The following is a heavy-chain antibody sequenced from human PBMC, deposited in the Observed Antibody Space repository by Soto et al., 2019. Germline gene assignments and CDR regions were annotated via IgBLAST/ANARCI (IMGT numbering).Heavy chain of an antibody. CDR3: ARRRGFPYYYGMDV. J-gene: IGHJ6*02. CDR1: GGSISSGGYS. V-gene: IGHV4-30-2*01. Sequence: QLQLQESGSGLVKPSQTLSLTCAVSGGSISSGGYSWSWIRQPPGKGLEWIGYIYHSGSTYYNPSLKSLVTISVDRSKNQFSLKLSSVTAADTAVYYCARRRGFPYYYGMDVWGQGTTVTVSS. D-gene: IGHD5-12*01. CDR2: IYHSGST.